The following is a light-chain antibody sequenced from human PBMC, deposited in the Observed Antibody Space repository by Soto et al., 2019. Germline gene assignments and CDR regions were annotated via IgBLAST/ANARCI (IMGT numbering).Light chain of an antibody. CDR2: DAS. Sequence: EIVLTQSPATLSLSPGERATLSCRASQSVSSYLTWYQQKPGQAPRLLIYDASNRATGIPARFSGSGSGTDFTLTISRLEPEDFAVYYCQQRSNWPITFGQGTQLEIK. CDR1: QSVSSY. J-gene: IGKJ5*01. CDR3: QQRSNWPIT. V-gene: IGKV3-11*01.